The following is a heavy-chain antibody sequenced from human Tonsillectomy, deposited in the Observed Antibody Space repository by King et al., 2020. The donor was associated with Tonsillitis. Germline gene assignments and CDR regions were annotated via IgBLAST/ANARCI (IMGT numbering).Heavy chain of an antibody. D-gene: IGHD2-21*02. CDR2: IYYSGTT. CDR3: ASQMRPLTAYFDF. CDR1: GGSISSYY. V-gene: IGHV4-59*08. Sequence: QLQESGPGLVKPSETLSLTCTVSGGSISSYYWSWIRQPPGKGLEWIGYIYYSGTTNYNPSLRSRVTISVSSSKNQFSLKLSSVTAADPAVYDCASQMRPLTAYFDFWGQGDLVTVSS. J-gene: IGHJ4*02.